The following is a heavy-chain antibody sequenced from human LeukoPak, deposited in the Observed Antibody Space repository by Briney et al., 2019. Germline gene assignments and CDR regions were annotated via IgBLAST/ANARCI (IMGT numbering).Heavy chain of an antibody. V-gene: IGHV4-38-2*01. J-gene: IGHJ4*02. CDR3: ARHVYGRHQLQAYHFDY. CDR1: GYSISIGHY. CDR2: MYNSGST. D-gene: IGHD2-2*01. Sequence: SETLSLTWDVSGYSISIGHYWGWIRQSPGKGLEWIASMYNSGSTYFKSSLKSRVTISLDTPKNQFSLTLNSVTAADTAVYYCARHVYGRHQLQAYHFDYWGQGILVTVSS.